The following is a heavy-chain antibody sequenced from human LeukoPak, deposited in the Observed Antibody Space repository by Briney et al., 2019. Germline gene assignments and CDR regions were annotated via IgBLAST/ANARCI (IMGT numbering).Heavy chain of an antibody. V-gene: IGHV4-39*01. D-gene: IGHD3-16*01. CDR3: ARLALTGVGGRGYFDY. Sequence: SETLSLTCTVSGGSISSSSNSHSWCWIRQPPGKGLEWIGSIYDSGSAFYNPSLNSRVTISVDTPKNQFSLKLTSGTAADTAVYYCARLALTGVGGRGYFDYWGQGTLVTVSS. CDR1: GGSISSSSNSHS. J-gene: IGHJ4*02. CDR2: IYDSGSA.